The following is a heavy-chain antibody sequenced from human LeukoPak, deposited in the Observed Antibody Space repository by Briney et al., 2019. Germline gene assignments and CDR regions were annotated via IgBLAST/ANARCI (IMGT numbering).Heavy chain of an antibody. CDR3: ARGGYSRASY. J-gene: IGHJ4*02. Sequence: SETLSLTCAVYGGSFSGYYWSWIRQPPGKGLEWIGEINHSGSTNYNPSLKSRVTISVDTSKNQFSLKLSSVTAADTAVYYCARGGYSRASYWGQGTLVTVSS. V-gene: IGHV4-34*01. CDR2: INHSGST. CDR1: GGSFSGYY. D-gene: IGHD5-18*01.